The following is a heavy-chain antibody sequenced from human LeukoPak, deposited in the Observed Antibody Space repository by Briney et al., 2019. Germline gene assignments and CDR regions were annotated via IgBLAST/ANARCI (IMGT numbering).Heavy chain of an antibody. CDR2: INPGGGST. J-gene: IGHJ3*02. V-gene: IGHV1-46*01. CDR3: ARGIAAAGSGNAFDI. Sequence: ASVKVSCKASGYTFTSYYMHWVRQAPGQGLEWMGIINPGGGSTSYAQKFQGRVTMTRDMSTSTVYMELSSLRSEDTAVYYCARGIAAAGSGNAFDIWGQGTMVTVSS. D-gene: IGHD6-13*01. CDR1: GYTFTSYY.